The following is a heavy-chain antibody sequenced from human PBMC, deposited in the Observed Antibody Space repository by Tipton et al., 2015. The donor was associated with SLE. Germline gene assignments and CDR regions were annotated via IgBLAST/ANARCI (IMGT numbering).Heavy chain of an antibody. D-gene: IGHD6-6*01. Sequence: TLSLTCAVSGVSISTGFWWTWVRQPPRKGLEWIREIYHSGNINYNPSLKSRVTMSVDKSKNQFSLNLTSVAAADTAVYYCAKYSSSYNIDVWGQGTTVTVSS. CDR3: AKYSSSYNIDV. CDR1: GVSISTGFW. V-gene: IGHV4-4*02. J-gene: IGHJ6*02. CDR2: IYHSGNI.